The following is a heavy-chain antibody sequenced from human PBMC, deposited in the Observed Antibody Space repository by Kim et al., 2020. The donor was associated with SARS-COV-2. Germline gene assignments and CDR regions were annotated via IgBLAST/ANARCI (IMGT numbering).Heavy chain of an antibody. J-gene: IGHJ4*02. V-gene: IGHV3-23*01. Sequence: YYADSVKCRFTISRDNSKNTLFLQMNNLRAEDTAVYYCAKGAGAPFFFDYWGQGTLVTVSS. CDR3: AKGAGAPFFFDY. D-gene: IGHD6-19*01.